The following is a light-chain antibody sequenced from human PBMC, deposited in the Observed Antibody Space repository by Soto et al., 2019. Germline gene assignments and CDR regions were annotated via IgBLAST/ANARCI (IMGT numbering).Light chain of an antibody. CDR2: KAS. V-gene: IGKV1-5*03. J-gene: IGKJ1*01. CDR1: QSISVY. CDR3: QQYNSYRT. Sequence: DIRMTQSPSTLSASVGDRVTITCRASQSISVYLAWYQQKPGKAPKLLIYKASNLESGVPSRFSGSGSGTEFTLTISSLQPDDFATYYCQQYNSYRTFGQGTKVEFK.